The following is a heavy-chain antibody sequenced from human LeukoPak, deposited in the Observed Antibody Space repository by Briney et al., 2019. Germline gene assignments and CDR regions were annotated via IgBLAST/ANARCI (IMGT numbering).Heavy chain of an antibody. Sequence: PGGSLRLSCAASGFTFSSYAMSWVRQAPGKGLEWVSAISGSGGSTYYADSVKGRFTISRDNSKNTLYLQMNSLRAEDTAVYYCAKGYSGYDFNNSPFDYWGQGTLVTVSS. V-gene: IGHV3-23*01. CDR3: AKGYSGYDFNNSPFDY. CDR2: ISGSGGST. D-gene: IGHD5-12*01. CDR1: GFTFSSYA. J-gene: IGHJ4*02.